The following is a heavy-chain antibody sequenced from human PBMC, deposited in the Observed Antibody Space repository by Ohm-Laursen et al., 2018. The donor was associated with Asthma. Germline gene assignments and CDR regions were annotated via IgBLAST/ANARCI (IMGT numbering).Heavy chain of an antibody. V-gene: IGHV3-7*03. CDR2: IKYDGSEK. Sequence: SLRLSCAASGFTFSQNWMNWVRQAPGKGLEWVANIKYDGSEKSYVDSVKGRFTISRDNAKDSLSLQMNSLRVEDTAVYYCVKDSSEVVAADEYWGQGTLVTVSS. CDR3: VKDSSEVVAADEY. D-gene: IGHD2-15*01. J-gene: IGHJ4*02. CDR1: GFTFSQNW.